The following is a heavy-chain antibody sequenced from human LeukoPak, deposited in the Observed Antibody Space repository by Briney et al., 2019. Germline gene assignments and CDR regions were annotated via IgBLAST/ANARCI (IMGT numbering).Heavy chain of an antibody. CDR2: IKQDGSEK. CDR3: IVFGDSNH. J-gene: IGHJ5*02. CDR1: GFSFNNHW. D-gene: IGHD4-17*01. Sequence: GGSLRLSRTAAGFSFNNHWMSWVRQAPGKGLEWVANIKQDGSEKYYVDSVKGRFTISRDNAKNSLYLQINSLRVEDTAVYYCIVFGDSNHWGQGTLVTVSS. V-gene: IGHV3-7*03.